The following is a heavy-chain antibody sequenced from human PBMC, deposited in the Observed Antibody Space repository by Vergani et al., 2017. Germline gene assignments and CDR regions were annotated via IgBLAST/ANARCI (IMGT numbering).Heavy chain of an antibody. V-gene: IGHV4-59*01. Sequence: QVQLQESGPGLVKPSETLSLTCTVSGGSISSYYWSWIRQPPGKGLEWFGYIYYSGSTNYNPSLKSRVTISVDTSKNQFSLKLSSVTAADTAVYYCARGHILAVAGTVDYWGQGTLVTVSS. J-gene: IGHJ4*02. D-gene: IGHD6-19*01. CDR1: GGSISSYY. CDR3: ARGHILAVAGTVDY. CDR2: IYYSGST.